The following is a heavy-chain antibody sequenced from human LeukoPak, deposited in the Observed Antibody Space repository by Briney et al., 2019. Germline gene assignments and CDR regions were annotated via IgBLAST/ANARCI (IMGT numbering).Heavy chain of an antibody. V-gene: IGHV3-48*02. Sequence: GGSLRLSCAAYGFTFSSYSMIWVRQAPGKGLEWVSYISSSSSTIYYADSVKGRFTISRDNAKNSLYLQMHSLRDEDTAVYYCARDYTYRSPSIIDYWGQGTLVTVSS. CDR2: ISSSSSTI. CDR1: GFTFSSYS. D-gene: IGHD6-6*01. CDR3: ARDYTYRSPSIIDY. J-gene: IGHJ4*02.